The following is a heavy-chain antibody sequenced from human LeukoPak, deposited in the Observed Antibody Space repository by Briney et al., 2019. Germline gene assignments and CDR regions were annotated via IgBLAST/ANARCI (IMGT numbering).Heavy chain of an antibody. Sequence: SVPVSCKSCVYTYTGYYRHWVRQPPGQGPEWMGLINPNSGGTNYAQKFQGRVTMTRDTSISTAYMELNRLRSDETAVYYCARAEYCSSGTWCDAFDIWGQGTMVTVSS. CDR2: INPNSGGT. CDR3: ARAEYCSSGTWCDAFDI. CDR1: VYTYTGYY. V-gene: IGHV1-2*02. D-gene: IGHD2-15*01. J-gene: IGHJ3*02.